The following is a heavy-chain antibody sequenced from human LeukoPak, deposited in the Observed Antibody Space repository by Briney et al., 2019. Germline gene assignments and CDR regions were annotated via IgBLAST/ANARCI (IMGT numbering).Heavy chain of an antibody. CDR2: INPSGDST. Sequence: ASVKVSCKASGYSFITYYIHWVRQAPGQGLEWMGLINPSGDSTRYAQNFQGRVTMTRDTSSNTVYMELSSLRSEDTAMYYCARDEHLIGGFDPWGQGTLVTVSS. CDR3: ARDEHLIGGFDP. D-gene: IGHD3-10*01. V-gene: IGHV1-46*03. J-gene: IGHJ5*02. CDR1: GYSFITYY.